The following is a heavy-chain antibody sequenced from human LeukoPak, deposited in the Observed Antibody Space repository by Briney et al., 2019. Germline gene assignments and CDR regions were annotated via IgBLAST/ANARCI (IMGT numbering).Heavy chain of an antibody. D-gene: IGHD3-22*01. Sequence: GGSLRLSCAASGFTFSNYAMSWVRQAPGKGLEWVSVISGSGGSTWSADSVKGRFTISRDNSRNTLYLEMNRLRAEDTAVYYCAKAPRDSSGYYYVGDYWGQGTLVTVSS. CDR3: AKAPRDSSGYYYVGDY. CDR2: ISGSGGST. V-gene: IGHV3-23*01. CDR1: GFTFSNYA. J-gene: IGHJ4*02.